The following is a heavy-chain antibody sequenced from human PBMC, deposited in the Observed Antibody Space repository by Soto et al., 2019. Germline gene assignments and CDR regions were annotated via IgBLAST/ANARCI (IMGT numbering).Heavy chain of an antibody. D-gene: IGHD3-3*01. CDR1: GYTFTSYG. CDR3: ASSNYDFWGGYSLNYYYYGMDV. Sequence: ASVKVSCKASGYTFTSYGISWVRQAPGQGLEWMGWISAYNGNTNYAQKLQGRVTMTTDTSTSTAYMELRSLRSDDTAVYYCASSNYDFWGGYSLNYYYYGMDVWGQGTTVTVSS. V-gene: IGHV1-18*04. CDR2: ISAYNGNT. J-gene: IGHJ6*02.